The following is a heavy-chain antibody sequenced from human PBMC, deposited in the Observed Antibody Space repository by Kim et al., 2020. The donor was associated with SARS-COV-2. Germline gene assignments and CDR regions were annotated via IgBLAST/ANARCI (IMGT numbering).Heavy chain of an antibody. J-gene: IGHJ5*02. CDR3: SREVVTCYNWNDGASWFDP. V-gene: IGHV1-69*13. D-gene: IGHD1-1*01. CDR1: GGTFSSYA. Sequence: SVKVSCKASGGTFSSYAISWVRQAPGQGLERMGGIIAIFGTANYAQKFQGRDTITADESTSTAYMELSSLRSEDKAVYYCSREVVTCYNWNDGASWFDPWGQGTLVTVCS. CDR2: IIAIFGTA.